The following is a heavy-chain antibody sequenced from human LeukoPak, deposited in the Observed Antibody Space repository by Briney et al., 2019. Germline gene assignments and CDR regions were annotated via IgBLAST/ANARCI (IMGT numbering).Heavy chain of an antibody. CDR1: GGSISSYY. J-gene: IGHJ4*02. D-gene: IGHD1-26*01. Sequence: SETLSLTCTVSGGSISSYYWSWIRQPPGKGLEWIGYIYYSGSTNYNPSLKSRVTISVDTSKNQFSLKLSSVTAADTAVYYCARGWELLRDWAHYYFDYWGQGTLVTVSS. CDR2: IYYSGST. CDR3: ARGWELLRDWAHYYFDY. V-gene: IGHV4-59*12.